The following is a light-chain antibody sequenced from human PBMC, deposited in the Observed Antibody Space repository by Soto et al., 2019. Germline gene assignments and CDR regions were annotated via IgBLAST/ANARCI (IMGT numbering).Light chain of an antibody. J-gene: IGKJ1*01. CDR1: QGIKDD. CDR3: QQANSFPWT. CDR2: AAS. V-gene: IGKV1-12*01. Sequence: IRMTQSPSSVSASVGDRVTITCRASQGIKDDLNWYQQKPGKAPKLLIYAASSLQSGVPSRFSGSGSGTDFTLTISGLQPEDLATYYCQQANSFPWTFGQGTKVDIK.